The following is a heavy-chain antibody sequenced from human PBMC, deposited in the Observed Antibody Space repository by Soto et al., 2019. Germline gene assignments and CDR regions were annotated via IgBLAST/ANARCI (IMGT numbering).Heavy chain of an antibody. Sequence: SQTLSLTCAISGDSVSSNSAAWNWIRQSPSRGLEWLGRTYYRSKWYNDYAVSVKSRITINPDTSKNQFSLQLNSVTPEDTAVYYGARGNIVVLPAATWWGDYYDYYGVDDWG. CDR3: ARGNIVVLPAATWWGDYYDYYGVDD. CDR1: GDSVSSNSAA. V-gene: IGHV6-1*01. CDR2: TYYRSKWYN. D-gene: IGHD2-2*01. J-gene: IGHJ6*02.